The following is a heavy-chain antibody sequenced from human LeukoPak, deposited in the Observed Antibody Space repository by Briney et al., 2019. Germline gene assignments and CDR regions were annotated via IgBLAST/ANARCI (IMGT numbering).Heavy chain of an antibody. V-gene: IGHV4-39*01. CDR3: ARQSDDYVWGSYRSPLYYFDY. CDR1: GGSISSSRHY. Sequence: SETLSPTCSVSGGSISSSRHYWGWIRPSPGKGLEWFGSLYYSWCTYYNPSLKSRVTISVDTSKNQFSLKLSSVTAADTAVYYCARQSDDYVWGSYRSPLYYFDYWGQGTLVTVSS. J-gene: IGHJ4*02. CDR2: LYYSWCT. D-gene: IGHD3-16*02.